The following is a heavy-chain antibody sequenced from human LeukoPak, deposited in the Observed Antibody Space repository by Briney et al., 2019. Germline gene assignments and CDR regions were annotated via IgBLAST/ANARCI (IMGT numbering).Heavy chain of an antibody. Sequence: GGSLRLSCAASGFTFSSYWMHWVRQAPGKGLVWVSRINSDGSSTSYADSVKGRFTISRDNAKNTLYLQMNSLRAEDTAVYYCARASSSGWSVGAGAFDIWGQGTVVTVSS. CDR2: INSDGSST. CDR3: ARASSSGWSVGAGAFDI. J-gene: IGHJ3*02. CDR1: GFTFSSYW. V-gene: IGHV3-74*01. D-gene: IGHD6-19*01.